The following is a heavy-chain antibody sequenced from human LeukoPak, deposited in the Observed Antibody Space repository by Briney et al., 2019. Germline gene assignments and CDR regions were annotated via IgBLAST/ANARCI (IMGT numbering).Heavy chain of an antibody. J-gene: IGHJ4*02. CDR3: ARLAPYPRDY. V-gene: IGHV4-39*07. CDR1: GASINIYTYY. D-gene: IGHD2-2*02. CDR2: VSYSGSP. Sequence: SETLSLTCTVSGASINIYTYYWGWIRQPPGKGLEWIGSVSYSGSPYYNPSLTSRATISVDTSRNQVSLKLTSVTAADTAVYYCARLAPYPRDYWGQGTLVTVSS.